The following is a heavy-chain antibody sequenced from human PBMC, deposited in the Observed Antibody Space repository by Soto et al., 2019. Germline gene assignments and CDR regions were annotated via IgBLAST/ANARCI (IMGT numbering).Heavy chain of an antibody. Sequence: GGSLRLSCAASGFTFSSYSMNWVRQAPGKGLEWVSYISSSSTIYYADSVKGRFTISRDNAKNSLYLQMNSLRDEDTAVYYCARDTPAPLRFLEWRPGWAFDIWGQGTMVTVSS. J-gene: IGHJ3*02. CDR3: ARDTPAPLRFLEWRPGWAFDI. CDR2: ISSSSTI. D-gene: IGHD3-3*01. V-gene: IGHV3-48*02. CDR1: GFTFSSYS.